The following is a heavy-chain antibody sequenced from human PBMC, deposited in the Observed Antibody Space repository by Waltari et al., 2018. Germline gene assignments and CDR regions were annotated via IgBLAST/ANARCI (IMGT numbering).Heavy chain of an antibody. CDR3: ARHTEDDNGDD. Sequence: QLVQSGTEVKKPGESLKISCKTSGYSFNNYWIGWVRQLPGKGLEGMGIVRPDNSDPRYSPSFRGQVTSSADKSISIAYLQWSSLKASDTAIYYCARHTEDDNGDDWGQGTLVTVSS. CDR1: GYSFNNYW. D-gene: IGHD1-1*01. CDR2: VRPDNSDP. J-gene: IGHJ4*02. V-gene: IGHV5-51*01.